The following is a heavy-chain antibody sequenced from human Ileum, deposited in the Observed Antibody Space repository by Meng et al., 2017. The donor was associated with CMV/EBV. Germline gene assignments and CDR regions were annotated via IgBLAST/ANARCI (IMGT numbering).Heavy chain of an antibody. J-gene: IGHJ4*02. Sequence: QVEVVDSWGGVVQPGGSLSLSCAVAGITFSDAGMRWVRQAPGKGLEWVAFIYSDGSNKYYADSVKGRFTISRDNSGNTVYLQMNSLRPEDTAVYYCAKDKGKMYFDYWGQGALVTVSS. D-gene: IGHD3-10*01. CDR3: AKDKGKMYFDY. CDR1: GITFSDAG. V-gene: IGHV3-30*02. CDR2: IYSDGSNK.